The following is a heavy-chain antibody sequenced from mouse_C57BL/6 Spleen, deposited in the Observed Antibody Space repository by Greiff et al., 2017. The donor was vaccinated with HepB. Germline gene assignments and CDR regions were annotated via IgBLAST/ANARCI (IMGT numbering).Heavy chain of an antibody. CDR3: ARQIGTTAYYYAMDY. J-gene: IGHJ4*01. V-gene: IGHV1-55*01. CDR1: GYTFTSYW. CDR2: IYPGSGST. D-gene: IGHD1-2*01. Sequence: QVQLQQPGAELVKPGASVKMSCKASGYTFTSYWITWVKQRPGQGLEWIGDIYPGSGSTNYNEKFKSKATLTVDTSSSTAYMQLSSLTSEDSAVYYCARQIGTTAYYYAMDYWGQGTSVTVSS.